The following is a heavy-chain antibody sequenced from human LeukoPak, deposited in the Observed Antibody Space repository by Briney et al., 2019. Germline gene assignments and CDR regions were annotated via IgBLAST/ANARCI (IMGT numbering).Heavy chain of an antibody. CDR3: ARGVDEGAFDI. Sequence: PGGSLRLSCAASGFTFNHSWMSWVRQAPGKGLEWVSVIYSGGSTYYADSVKGRFTISRDNSKNTLYLQMNSLRAEDTAVYYCARGVDEGAFDIWGQGTMVTVSS. CDR1: GFTFNHSW. V-gene: IGHV3-53*01. CDR2: IYSGGST. J-gene: IGHJ3*02.